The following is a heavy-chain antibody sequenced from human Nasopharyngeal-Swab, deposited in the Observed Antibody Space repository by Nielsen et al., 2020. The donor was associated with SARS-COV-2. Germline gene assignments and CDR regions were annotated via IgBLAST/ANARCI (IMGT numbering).Heavy chain of an antibody. J-gene: IGHJ6*02. V-gene: IGHV3-21*01. CDR2: ISSSSSYI. CDR3: ARDRDGSNLGGMDV. D-gene: IGHD7-27*01. Sequence: VRQAPGKGLEWVSSISSSSSYIYYADSVKGRFTISRDNAKNSLYLQMNSLRAEDTAVYYCARDRDGSNLGGMDVWGQGTTVTVSS.